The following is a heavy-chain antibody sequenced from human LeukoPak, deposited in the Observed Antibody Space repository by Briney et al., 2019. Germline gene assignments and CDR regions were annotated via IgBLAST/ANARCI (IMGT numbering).Heavy chain of an antibody. CDR1: GFTFSSYW. V-gene: IGHV3-74*01. CDR2: INTDGSTS. J-gene: IGHJ4*02. Sequence: PGGSLRLSCVASGFTFSSYWMHWVRQPPGKGPVWVSRINTDGSTSSYADSVKGRFTISRDNARNSLYLQMESLEAEENAVDYRGKGWGFSGYYTTYWGQGTLVTVSS. D-gene: IGHD3-22*01. CDR3: GKGWGFSGYYTTY.